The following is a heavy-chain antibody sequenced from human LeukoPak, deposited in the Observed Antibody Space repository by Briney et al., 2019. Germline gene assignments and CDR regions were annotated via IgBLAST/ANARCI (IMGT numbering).Heavy chain of an antibody. J-gene: IGHJ4*02. D-gene: IGHD3-10*01. V-gene: IGHV1-2*02. Sequence: ASVKVSCKASGGTFSSYAISWVRQAPGQGLEWMGWINPNSGGTNYAQEFQGRVTMTRDTSISTAYMELRRLRSDDTAVYYCARAASYYGSGSFYPHYFDYWGQGTLATVSS. CDR2: INPNSGGT. CDR3: ARAASYYGSGSFYPHYFDY. CDR1: GGTFSSYA.